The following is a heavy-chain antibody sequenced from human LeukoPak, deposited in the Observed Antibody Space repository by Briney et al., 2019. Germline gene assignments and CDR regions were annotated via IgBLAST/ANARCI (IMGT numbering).Heavy chain of an antibody. Sequence: GGSPRLSCVASDFTFDFYWMTWVRQAPGRGLEWLANILPDGSQKYYVDSVKGRFTISRDNPKNSLYLQINNLRAEDTAVYYCGRLAHNAWYAIDFWGQGTLVTVSS. CDR2: ILPDGSQK. V-gene: IGHV3-7*01. J-gene: IGHJ4*02. D-gene: IGHD2-2*01. CDR3: GRLAHNAWYAIDF. CDR1: DFTFDFYW.